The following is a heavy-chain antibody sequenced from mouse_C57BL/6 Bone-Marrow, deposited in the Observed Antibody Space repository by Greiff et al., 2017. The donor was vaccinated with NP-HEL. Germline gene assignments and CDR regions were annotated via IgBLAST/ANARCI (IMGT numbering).Heavy chain of an antibody. V-gene: IGHV5-6*02. Sequence: DVKLVESGGDLVKPGGSLKLSCAASGFTFSSYGMSWVRQTPDKRLEWVATISSGGSYTYYPDSVKGRFPISRANSKNTLYLQMSSLKSEDTAMYYYAGRLKLRYNYAMDYWGQGTSVTVSS. CDR2: ISSGGSYT. J-gene: IGHJ4*01. CDR1: GFTFSSYG. CDR3: AGRLKLRYNYAMDY. D-gene: IGHD3-2*02.